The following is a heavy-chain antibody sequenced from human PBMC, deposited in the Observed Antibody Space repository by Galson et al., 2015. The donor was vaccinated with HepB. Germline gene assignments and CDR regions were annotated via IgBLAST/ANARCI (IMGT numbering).Heavy chain of an antibody. CDR3: ARAIGGYEQFDY. CDR1: GFTVSSNY. D-gene: IGHD5-12*01. J-gene: IGHJ4*02. Sequence: SLRLSCAASGFTVSSNYMSWIRKAPGKGLEWVSVIYSGGSTYYADSVKVRFTISRDNSKNTLYLQMNSLRAEDTAVYYCARAIGGYEQFDYWGQGTLVTVSS. CDR2: IYSGGST. V-gene: IGHV3-53*01.